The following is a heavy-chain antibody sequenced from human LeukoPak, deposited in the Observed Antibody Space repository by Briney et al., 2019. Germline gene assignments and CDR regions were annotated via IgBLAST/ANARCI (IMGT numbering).Heavy chain of an antibody. CDR1: GFTVGTKY. D-gene: IGHD3-10*01. Sequence: PGGSLRLSCAASGFTVGTKYMNWVRQAPGKGLEGVSILYSGGDTYYADSVKGRFTISRDNSRNPLSLQMNSLRVEDTAVYYCARVGDHYHWYFDLWGRGTLVTVS. J-gene: IGHJ2*01. V-gene: IGHV3-53*01. CDR3: ARVGDHYHWYFDL. CDR2: LYSGGDT.